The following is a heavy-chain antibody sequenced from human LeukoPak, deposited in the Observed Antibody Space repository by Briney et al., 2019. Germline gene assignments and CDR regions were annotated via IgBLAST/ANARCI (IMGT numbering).Heavy chain of an antibody. Sequence: PGGSLRLSCAASGFTFDYYGMSWVRQAPGKGLEWVSGINWNGGSTGYADSVKGRFTISRDNAKDSLYLQMNSLRAEDTALYYCAIDRTVTTSLFDYWGQGTLVTVSS. J-gene: IGHJ4*02. CDR1: GFTFDYYG. D-gene: IGHD4-17*01. CDR3: AIDRTVTTSLFDY. CDR2: INWNGGST. V-gene: IGHV3-20*04.